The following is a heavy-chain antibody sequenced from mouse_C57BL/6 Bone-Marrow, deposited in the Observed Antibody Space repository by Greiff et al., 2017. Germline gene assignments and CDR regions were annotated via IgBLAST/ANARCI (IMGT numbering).Heavy chain of an antibody. D-gene: IGHD1-1*01. V-gene: IGHV1-47*01. CDR2: FHPYNDDT. Sequence: QVQLKQSGAELVKPGASVKMSCKASGYTFTTYPIEWMKQNHGKSLEWIGNFHPYNDDTKYNEKFKGKATLTVEKSSSTVYLELSRLTSDDSAVYYCARPHYYGSSDWYFDVWGTGTTVTVSS. CDR3: ARPHYYGSSDWYFDV. CDR1: GYTFTTYP. J-gene: IGHJ1*03.